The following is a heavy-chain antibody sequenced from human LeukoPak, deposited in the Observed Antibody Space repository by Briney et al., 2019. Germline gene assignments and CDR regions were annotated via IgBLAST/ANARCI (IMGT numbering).Heavy chain of an antibody. D-gene: IGHD3-10*01. V-gene: IGHV3-15*01. CDR1: GFTFSNAW. J-gene: IGHJ4*02. Sequence: GGSLRLSCAASGFTFSNAWMSWVRQAPGKGLEWVGRIKSKTDGGTTDYAAPVKGRFTISRDDSKNTLYLQMNSLKTEDTAVYYCTTSRMVRGVYNYFDYWGQGTLVTVSS. CDR2: IKSKTDGGTT. CDR3: TTSRMVRGVYNYFDY.